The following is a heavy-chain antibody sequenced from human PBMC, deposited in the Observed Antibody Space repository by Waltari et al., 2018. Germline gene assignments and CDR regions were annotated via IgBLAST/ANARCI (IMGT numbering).Heavy chain of an antibody. D-gene: IGHD1-26*01. J-gene: IGHJ3*02. Sequence: EVQLVESGGGLVQPGGSLRLSCAASGFTFSSYWMPWVHQAPGKGLVWVSRINSDGSSTKHAASVKGRFTISRDNAKNTLYLQMNSLRAEDTAVYYCARAYSGTRNAFDIWGQGTMVTVSS. CDR1: GFTFSSYW. V-gene: IGHV3-74*01. CDR3: ARAYSGTRNAFDI. CDR2: INSDGSST.